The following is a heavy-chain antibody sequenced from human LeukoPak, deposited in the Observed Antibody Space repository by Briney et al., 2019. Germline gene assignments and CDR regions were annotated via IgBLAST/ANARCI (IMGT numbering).Heavy chain of an antibody. CDR1: GYSISSGFY. D-gene: IGHD2-8*01. Sequence: PSETLSLTCSVSGYSISSGFYWGWIRQPPGKGLEWIGNIYHSGNTYYNPSLKSRVTMSVDTSKNQFSLKLSSVTAADTAVYYCARVRTQWDYYYYMDVWGKGTTVTISS. J-gene: IGHJ6*03. V-gene: IGHV4-38-2*02. CDR3: ARVRTQWDYYYYMDV. CDR2: IYHSGNT.